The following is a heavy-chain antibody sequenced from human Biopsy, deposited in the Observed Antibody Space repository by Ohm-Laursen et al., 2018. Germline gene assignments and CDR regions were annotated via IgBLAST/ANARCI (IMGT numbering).Heavy chain of an antibody. CDR1: GFPFSDYY. CDR2: ISDGGTTI. D-gene: IGHD6-19*01. CDR3: ARDTQWSPYGMDV. Sequence: SLRLSCSASGFPFSDYYMRWIRRAPGKGLDWVSYISDGGTTIYYADSVKGRFTISRDNAKKSLYLQMNSLRAEDTAVYYCARDTQWSPYGMDVWGQGTTVTVSS. J-gene: IGHJ6*02. V-gene: IGHV3-11*01.